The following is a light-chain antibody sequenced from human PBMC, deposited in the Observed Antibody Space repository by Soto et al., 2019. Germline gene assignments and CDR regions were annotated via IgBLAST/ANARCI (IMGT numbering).Light chain of an antibody. CDR3: QQYDNLPLT. J-gene: IGKJ4*01. CDR2: DAS. V-gene: IGKV1-33*01. CDR1: QDLSNY. Sequence: DIQMTPSPSSLSASVGDRVTITCQASQDLSNYLHWYQQKPGKAPKLLIYDASNLETGVPSRFSGSGSGTDFTFTISSLQPEDIATYYCQQYDNLPLTFGGGTKVEIK.